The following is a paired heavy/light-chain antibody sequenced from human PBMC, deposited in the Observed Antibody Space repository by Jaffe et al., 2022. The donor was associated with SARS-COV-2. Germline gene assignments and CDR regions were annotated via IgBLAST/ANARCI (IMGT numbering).Heavy chain of an antibody. V-gene: IGHV3-9*01. CDR1: GFTFDDYA. Sequence: EVQLVESGGGLVQPGRSLRLSCAASGFTFDDYAMYWVRQAPGKGLEWVSSISWDSNSINYGDSVKGRFTISRDNAKNSLYLQMDNLRVEDTALYYCVKGGGQYLFQGNWFGPWGQGTLVTVSS. CDR2: ISWDSNSI. CDR3: VKGGGQYLFQGNWFGP. J-gene: IGHJ5*02. D-gene: IGHD3-10*01.
Light chain of an antibody. CDR1: NIGRKS. V-gene: IGLV3-21*01. CDR2: YDN. CDR3: QVWDINSDHPGV. Sequence: SEELTQPPSVSVAPGKTARITCGGNNIGRKSVHWFQQKPGQAPVLVIYYDNDRPSGIPERFSGSNSGNTATLTISRVEAGDEADYHCQVWDINSDHPGVFGGGTKLTVL. J-gene: IGLJ3*02.